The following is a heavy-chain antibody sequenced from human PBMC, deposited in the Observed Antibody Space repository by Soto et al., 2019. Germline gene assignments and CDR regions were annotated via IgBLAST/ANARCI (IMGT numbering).Heavy chain of an antibody. V-gene: IGHV3-30*18. Sequence: QVQLVESGGGVVQPGRSLRLSCAASGFTFSSYGMHWVRQAPGKGLEWVAVISYDGSNKYYADSVKGRFTISRDNSKNPLYLQMNSLRAEDTAVYYCAKSVPILYGYYYGMDVWGQGTTVTVSS. CDR1: GFTFSSYG. J-gene: IGHJ6*02. CDR3: AKSVPILYGYYYGMDV. D-gene: IGHD2-8*01. CDR2: ISYDGSNK.